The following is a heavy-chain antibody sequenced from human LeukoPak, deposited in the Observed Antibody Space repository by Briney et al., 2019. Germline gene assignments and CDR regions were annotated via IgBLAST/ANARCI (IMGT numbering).Heavy chain of an antibody. CDR1: GGSLSGYY. Sequence: SETLSLTCTVSGGSLSGYYWSWILQPPGKGLEWIGYIYYTGSNNYNPSLKSRVTISLDTSKNQFSLSLSSVTAADTAVYYCARLKVGSGGHCFHDFWGQGTLVTVSS. CDR3: ARLKVGSGGHCFHDF. V-gene: IGHV4-59*08. CDR2: IYYTGSN. J-gene: IGHJ4*02. D-gene: IGHD1-26*01.